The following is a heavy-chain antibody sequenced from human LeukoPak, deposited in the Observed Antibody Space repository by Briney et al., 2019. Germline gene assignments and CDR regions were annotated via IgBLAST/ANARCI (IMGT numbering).Heavy chain of an antibody. CDR3: GGDVAVIITGVGIDY. J-gene: IGHJ4*02. Sequence: NPSETLSLTCTVSGGSIRSYHWSWIRQPAGKGLEWIGRIHTRGNTNYNPSLKSRVTMSVDTSKNQFSLKLSSVTAADTALYYCGGDVAVIITGVGIDYWGQGTLVTVSS. D-gene: IGHD3-22*01. CDR2: IHTRGNT. V-gene: IGHV4-4*07. CDR1: GGSIRSYH.